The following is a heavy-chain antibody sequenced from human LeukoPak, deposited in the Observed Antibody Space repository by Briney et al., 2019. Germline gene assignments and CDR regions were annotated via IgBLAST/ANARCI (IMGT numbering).Heavy chain of an antibody. CDR3: AKSVYVVGMVDV. D-gene: IGHD3-22*01. V-gene: IGHV3-23*01. J-gene: IGHJ6*02. CDR2: ISGSGGST. CDR1: GFAFNKYW. Sequence: GGSLRLSCAASGFAFNKYWVHWVRQVPGKGLEWVSAISGSGGSTYYADSVKGRFTISRDNSKNTLYLQMNSLRAEDTAVYYCAKSVYVVGMVDVWGQGTTVTVSS.